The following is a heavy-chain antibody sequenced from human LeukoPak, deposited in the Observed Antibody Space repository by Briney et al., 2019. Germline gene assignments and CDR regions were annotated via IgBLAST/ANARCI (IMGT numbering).Heavy chain of an antibody. D-gene: IGHD6-19*01. CDR1: GGSFSGYY. CDR3: ARGPTAVAGWKYFDL. J-gene: IGHJ2*01. CDR2: INHSGST. Sequence: SETLPLTCAVYGGSFSGYYWSWIRQPPGKGLEWIGEINHSGSTNYNPSLKSRVTISVDTSKNQFSLKLSSVTAADTAVYYCARGPTAVAGWKYFDLWGRGTLVTVSS. V-gene: IGHV4-34*01.